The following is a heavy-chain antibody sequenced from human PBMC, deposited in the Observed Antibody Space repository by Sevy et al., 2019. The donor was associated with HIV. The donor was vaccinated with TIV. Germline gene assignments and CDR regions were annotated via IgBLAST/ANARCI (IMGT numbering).Heavy chain of an antibody. CDR3: ATYYYDSSGYYSAGWFDH. V-gene: IGHV3-23*01. D-gene: IGHD3-22*01. CDR2: ITSSGGRT. Sequence: GGSLRLSCAASEFTFSNYAMSWVRQAPGKGLEWVSTITSSGGRTYYADSVRGRFTISRDNSKHTLYLQMNSLRAEDTSVYYCATYYYDSSGYYSAGWFDHWGQGTLVTVSS. J-gene: IGHJ5*02. CDR1: EFTFSNYA.